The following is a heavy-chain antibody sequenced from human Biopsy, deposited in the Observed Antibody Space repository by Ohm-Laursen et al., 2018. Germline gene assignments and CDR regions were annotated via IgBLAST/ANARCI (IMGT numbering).Heavy chain of an antibody. CDR1: VGSIISYY. CDR2: VYNGGIT. D-gene: IGHD3-3*01. J-gene: IGHJ5*02. Sequence: TLSLTCSVSVGSIISYYWTWIRQPPGKGLEWIGHVYNGGITNYNPSLKSRVTISKETSKNQFSLKVNSVTAADTAVYYCARTPSDSFWSGSYKRGLWFDPWGQGTLVTASS. V-gene: IGHV4-59*01. CDR3: ARTPSDSFWSGSYKRGLWFDP.